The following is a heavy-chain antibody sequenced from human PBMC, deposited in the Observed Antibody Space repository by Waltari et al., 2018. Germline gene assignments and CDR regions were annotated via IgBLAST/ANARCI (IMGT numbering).Heavy chain of an antibody. J-gene: IGHJ4*02. V-gene: IGHV4-38-2*01. CDR2: IYHSGST. CDR3: ARLRPERLRGPTSYFDY. D-gene: IGHD1-1*01. CDR1: GYSISSGYY. Sequence: QVQLQESGPGLVKPSETLSLTCAVSGYSISSGYYWGWIRQPPGKGLEWIGSIYHSGSTYSNPSLKSRVTISVDTSKNQFSLKLSSVTAADTAVYYCARLRPERLRGPTSYFDYWGQGTLVTVSS.